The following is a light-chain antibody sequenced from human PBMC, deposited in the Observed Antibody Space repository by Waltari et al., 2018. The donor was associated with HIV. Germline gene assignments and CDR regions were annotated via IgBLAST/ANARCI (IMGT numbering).Light chain of an antibody. V-gene: IGKV4-1*01. J-gene: IGKJ1*01. Sequence: DIVMTQSPDSLAVSLGARATINCKSSQSVLYRSNNKNYLAWYQQKPGQPPKLLIYWASTRESGVPDRFSGSGSGTDFTLTVSSLQAEDVAVYYCQQYYTTLWTFGQGTKVEIK. CDR3: QQYYTTLWT. CDR1: QSVLYRSNNKNY. CDR2: WAS.